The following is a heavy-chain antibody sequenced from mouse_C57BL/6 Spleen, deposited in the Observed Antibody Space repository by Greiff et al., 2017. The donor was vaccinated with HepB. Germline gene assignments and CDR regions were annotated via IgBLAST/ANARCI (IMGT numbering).Heavy chain of an antibody. CDR2: ISDGGSYT. CDR3: AREGPFPGGY. J-gene: IGHJ2*01. CDR1: GFTFSSYA. Sequence: EVQLVESGGGLVKPGGSLKLSCAASGFTFSSYAMSWVRQTPEKRLEWVATISDGGSYTYYPDNVKGRFTISRDNAKNNLYLQMSHLKSEDTAMYYCAREGPFPGGYWGQGTTLTVSS. V-gene: IGHV5-4*01.